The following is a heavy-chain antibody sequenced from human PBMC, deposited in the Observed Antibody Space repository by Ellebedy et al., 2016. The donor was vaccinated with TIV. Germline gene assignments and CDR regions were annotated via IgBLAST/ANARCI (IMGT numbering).Heavy chain of an antibody. Sequence: PGGSLRLSCTASGFTFNNYVMAWVRQAPGKGLEWVSVIYSGGRTSYADSGKGRFTIFRDTSKNTLFLQMNSLRAEDTAVYYCARKHLYGLDWGQGTLVTVSS. CDR1: GFTFNNYV. CDR3: ARKHLYGLD. V-gene: IGHV3-66*01. D-gene: IGHD3-10*01. J-gene: IGHJ4*02. CDR2: IYSGGRT.